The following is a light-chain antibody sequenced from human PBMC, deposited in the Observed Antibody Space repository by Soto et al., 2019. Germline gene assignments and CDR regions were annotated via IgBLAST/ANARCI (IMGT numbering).Light chain of an antibody. CDR1: SSDVGDNS. CDR2: DVS. J-gene: IGLJ2*01. CDR3: SSYTSSSTLVV. V-gene: IGLV2-14*01. Sequence: QSALTQPASVSGSPGQSITISCTGTSSDVGDNSVSWYQQHPGKAPKLMIYDVSSRPSGVSNRFSASKSGNTASLTISGLQAEDESDYYCSSYTSSSTLVVFDGGTKLTVL.